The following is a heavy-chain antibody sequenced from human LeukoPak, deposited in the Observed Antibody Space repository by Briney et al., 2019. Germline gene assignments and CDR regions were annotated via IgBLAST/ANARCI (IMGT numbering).Heavy chain of an antibody. CDR3: ARHSPMGYSYGPPFDY. V-gene: IGHV3-7*01. CDR2: IKQDGSEK. CDR1: GFTFSSYW. D-gene: IGHD5-18*01. J-gene: IGHJ4*02. Sequence: PGGSLRLSCAASGFTFSSYWMSWVRQAPGKGLEWVANIKQDGSEKYYVDSVKGRFTISRDNAKNSLYLQMNSLRAEDTAVYYCARHSPMGYSYGPPFDYWGQGTLVTVSS.